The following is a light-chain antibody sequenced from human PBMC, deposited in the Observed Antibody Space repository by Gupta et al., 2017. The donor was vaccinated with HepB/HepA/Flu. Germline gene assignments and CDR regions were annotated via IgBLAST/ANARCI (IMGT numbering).Light chain of an antibody. V-gene: IGKV3-15*01. CDR2: DAS. Sequence: DIVVTQSPPRLSVSPGERATLSCWASQSVGSNLAWYQQKPGQAPRLLIHDASTKATGVADRFSGSRSGTEFTLTISRRQSEDSALYYCQQYLNRHPLTFGGGTRVE. CDR3: QQYLNRHPLT. CDR1: QSVGSN. J-gene: IGKJ4*01.